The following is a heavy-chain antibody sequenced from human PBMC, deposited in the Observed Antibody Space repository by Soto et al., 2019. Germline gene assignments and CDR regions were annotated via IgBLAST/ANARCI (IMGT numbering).Heavy chain of an antibody. CDR1: GFTFSSYA. CDR3: ADFFEGYYDSSGIDY. V-gene: IGHV3-23*01. D-gene: IGHD3-22*01. Sequence: VVSLRLSCAASGFTFSSYAMSWVRQAPGKGLEWVSAISGSGGSTYYADSVKGRFTISRDNSRNTLYLQMNSLRAEDTAVYYCADFFEGYYDSSGIDYWGQGTLVTVSS. CDR2: ISGSGGST. J-gene: IGHJ4*02.